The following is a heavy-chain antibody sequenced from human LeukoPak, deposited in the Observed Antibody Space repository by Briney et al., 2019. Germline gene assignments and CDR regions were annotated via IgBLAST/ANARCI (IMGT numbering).Heavy chain of an antibody. Sequence: NTSETLSLTCAVYGGSFSGYYWSWIRQPPGKGLEWIGEINHSGSTNYNPSLKSRVTISVDTSKNQFSLKLSSVTAADTAVYYCARGGGSTYGNWFDPRGQGTLVTVSS. CDR2: INHSGST. J-gene: IGHJ5*02. CDR1: GGSFSGYY. CDR3: ARGGGSTYGNWFDP. D-gene: IGHD2-2*01. V-gene: IGHV4-34*01.